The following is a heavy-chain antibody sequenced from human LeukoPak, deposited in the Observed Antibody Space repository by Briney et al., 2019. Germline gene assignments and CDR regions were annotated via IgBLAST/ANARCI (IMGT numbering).Heavy chain of an antibody. CDR2: ISAYNGNT. V-gene: IGHV1-18*04. Sequence: ASVKVSCKASGYTFTSYGISWVRQAPGQGLEWMGWISAYNGNTNYAQKLQGRVTMTTDTSTSTAYMELRSLRSDDTAVYYCARGYCSGGSCLVLGYWGQGTLVTVSS. CDR1: GYTFTSYG. D-gene: IGHD2-15*01. CDR3: ARGYCSGGSCLVLGY. J-gene: IGHJ4*02.